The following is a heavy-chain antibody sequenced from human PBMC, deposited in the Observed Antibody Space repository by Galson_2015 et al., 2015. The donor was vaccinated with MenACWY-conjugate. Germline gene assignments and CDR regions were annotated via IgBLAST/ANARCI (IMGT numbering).Heavy chain of an antibody. CDR1: GDSVSSTRVA. V-gene: IGHV6-1*01. J-gene: IGHJ5*01. Sequence: CAISGDSVSSTRVAWNWIRQSPSRGLEWLGRTYYRSKWCNDYALSVKSRVTITPDTSKNQFTLQLSSVTPEDTAVYYCARDTNWFDSWGQGTRVTVSS. CDR3: ARDTNWFDS. CDR2: TYYRSKWCN.